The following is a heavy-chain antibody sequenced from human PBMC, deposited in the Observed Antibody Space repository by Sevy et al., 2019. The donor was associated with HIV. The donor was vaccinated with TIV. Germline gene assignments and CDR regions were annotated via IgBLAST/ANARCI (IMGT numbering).Heavy chain of an antibody. CDR1: GFTFNNYA. CDR2: ISGSGSRT. V-gene: IGHV3-23*01. CDR3: AKDPRNGPDY. Sequence: GGSLRLSCAASGFTFNNYAMTWARQAPGKGLEWVSVISGSGSRTYYGDSGKGWFTISRDNSKNTLYLQMNSLRAEDTAVYYCAKDPRNGPDYWGQGTPVTVSS. J-gene: IGHJ4*02.